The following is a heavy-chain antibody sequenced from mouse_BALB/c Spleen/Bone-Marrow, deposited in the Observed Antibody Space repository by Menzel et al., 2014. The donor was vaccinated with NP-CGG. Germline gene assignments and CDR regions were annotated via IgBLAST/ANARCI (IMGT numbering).Heavy chain of an antibody. CDR1: GFDFSTFW. D-gene: IGHD1-2*01. CDR2: INPDRRTI. J-gene: IGHJ3*01. CDR3: ARLHYYGYGAY. Sequence: EVQLVESGGGLVQPGGSLKLSCAASGFDFSTFWMSWVRQAPGKGLEWIGEINPDRRTINYSPSIKDKFVISRDNAKNTLYLLMSKVRSEDTALYYCARLHYYGYGAYWGQGTLVTVSA. V-gene: IGHV4-1*02.